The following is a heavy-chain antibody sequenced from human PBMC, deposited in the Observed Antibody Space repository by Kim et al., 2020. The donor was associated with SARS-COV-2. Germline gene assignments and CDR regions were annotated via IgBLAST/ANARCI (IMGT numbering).Heavy chain of an antibody. J-gene: IGHJ4*02. Sequence: GGSLRLSCAAAGFTFSSYEMNWVRQAPGKGLEWVSYISSSGSTIYYADSVKGRFTLSRDRAKYSLYLQLNSLRAEETAVYYCARGLRTQWGQGTLVTVSS. D-gene: IGHD4-17*01. V-gene: IGHV3-48*03. CDR3: ARGLRTQ. CDR2: ISSSGSTI. CDR1: GFTFSSYE.